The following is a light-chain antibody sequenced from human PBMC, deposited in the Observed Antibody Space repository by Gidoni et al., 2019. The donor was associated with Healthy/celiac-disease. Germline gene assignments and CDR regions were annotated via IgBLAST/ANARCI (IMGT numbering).Light chain of an antibody. J-gene: IGKJ2*01. CDR2: AAS. CDR1: QSSSSY. V-gene: IGKV1-39*01. Sequence: DIQMTQSPSFLSASVGNRVTITCRASQSSSSYLKWYQQKPGKAPKLLIYAASSLQSGVPSRFSGSGAGTYFTLTSSSLQPEDFATYYCQQSYSTPYTFGQGTKLEIK. CDR3: QQSYSTPYT.